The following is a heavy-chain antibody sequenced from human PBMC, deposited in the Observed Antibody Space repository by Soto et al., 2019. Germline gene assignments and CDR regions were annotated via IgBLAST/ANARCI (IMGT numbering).Heavy chain of an antibody. Sequence: LSLTCTVSGGSISRGGYYWSWIRQHPGKGLEWIGYIYYSGRTYYNASLKSRVTISVDTSKNQFSLKLSSVTAADTTVYYCARDNGYYGCVVWGQGTTVTVSS. V-gene: IGHV4-31*03. CDR3: ARDNGYYGCVV. J-gene: IGHJ6*02. CDR1: GGSISRGGYY. D-gene: IGHD3-10*01. CDR2: IYYSGRT.